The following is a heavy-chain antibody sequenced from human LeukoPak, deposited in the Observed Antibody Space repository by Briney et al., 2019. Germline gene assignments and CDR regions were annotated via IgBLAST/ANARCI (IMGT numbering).Heavy chain of an antibody. CDR1: GFTFSSHW. J-gene: IGHJ3*02. V-gene: IGHV3-7*04. Sequence: GGSLRLSCAASGFTFSSHWMSWVRQTPGKGLEWVAIIKEDGSEKHYVDSVKGRFTISRDNAKNSLYLQMNSLRAEDTAVYSCARHYYDSSGQFLYAFDIWGQGTMVTVSS. CDR2: IKEDGSEK. CDR3: ARHYYDSSGQFLYAFDI. D-gene: IGHD3-22*01.